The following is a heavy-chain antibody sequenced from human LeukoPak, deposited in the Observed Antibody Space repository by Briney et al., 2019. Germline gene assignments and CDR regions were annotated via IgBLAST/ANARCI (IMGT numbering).Heavy chain of an antibody. D-gene: IGHD1-26*01. CDR1: GFTFTSYA. CDR3: AKSGRAYRDYFDY. V-gene: IGHV3-23*01. CDR2: ISNTGVST. J-gene: IGHJ4*02. Sequence: GGSLRLSCAASGFTFTSYAMSWVRQAPGKGLEWVSAISNTGVSTYYADSVKGRFTISRDNSKNTLYLQMNSLRAEDTAVYYCAKSGRAYRDYFDYWGQGTLVTVSS.